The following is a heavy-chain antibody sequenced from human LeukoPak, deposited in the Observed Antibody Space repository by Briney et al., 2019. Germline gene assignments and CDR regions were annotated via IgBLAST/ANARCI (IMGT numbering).Heavy chain of an antibody. Sequence: SETLSLTCTVSGYSISSGCYWGWIRQPPGQGLEWIGAIYRSGSTNYNPSLKSRVTISVDKSKNQFSLKLSSVTAADTAMYYCARYRGASGYHFDYWGQGTLVTVSS. CDR2: IYRSGST. J-gene: IGHJ4*02. V-gene: IGHV4-38-2*02. D-gene: IGHD5-12*01. CDR1: GYSISSGCY. CDR3: ARYRGASGYHFDY.